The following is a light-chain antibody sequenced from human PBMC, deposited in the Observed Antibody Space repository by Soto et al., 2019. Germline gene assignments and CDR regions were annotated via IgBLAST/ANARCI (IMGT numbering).Light chain of an antibody. CDR1: HSISGW. Sequence: DIQMTQSPSTLSASVGDRVIITCRASHSISGWLAWYQQKPGKAPKLLIYGASTLETGVPSRFSGSGSGTEFTLTISSLQSEDFAVYYCQQYNNWPPWTFGQGTKVDIK. J-gene: IGKJ1*01. V-gene: IGKV1-5*01. CDR3: QQYNNWPPWT. CDR2: GAS.